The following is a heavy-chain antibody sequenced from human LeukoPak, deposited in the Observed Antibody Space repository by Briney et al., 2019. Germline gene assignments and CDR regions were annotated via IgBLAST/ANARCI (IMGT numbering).Heavy chain of an antibody. CDR2: ISSSGSTI. CDR3: AALGITMIGGV. Sequence: GGSLRLSCAASGFTFSSYEMNWVRQAPGKGLEWVSYISSSGSTIYYAGSVKGRFTISRDNAKNSLYLQMNSLRAEDTAVYYCAALGITMIGGVWGKGTTVTISS. CDR1: GFTFSSYE. D-gene: IGHD3-10*02. V-gene: IGHV3-48*03. J-gene: IGHJ6*04.